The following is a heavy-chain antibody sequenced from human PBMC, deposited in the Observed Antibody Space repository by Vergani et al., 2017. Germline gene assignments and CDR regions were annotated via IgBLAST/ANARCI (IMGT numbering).Heavy chain of an antibody. CDR2: SKSDGSIT. Sequence: DVHLAESGGGFFQPGGSLRLSCSASGFSFNSYWMHWVRQVPGKGLLWVSRSKSDGSITAYADSVKGRFTISRDNAQNTLYLQMNRLRVEDTGVYYCARARCIETCYMSNWLDSWGQGTLVTVSS. CDR1: GFSFNSYW. CDR3: ARARCIETCYMSNWLDS. D-gene: IGHD3-16*02. J-gene: IGHJ5*01. V-gene: IGHV3-74*03.